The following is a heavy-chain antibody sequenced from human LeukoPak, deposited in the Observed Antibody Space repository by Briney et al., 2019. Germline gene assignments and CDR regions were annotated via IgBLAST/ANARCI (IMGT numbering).Heavy chain of an antibody. CDR2: MNTNSGST. CDR1: GYTFTSYD. J-gene: IGHJ4*02. CDR3: ARSQRIVVVAANKYYFDY. D-gene: IGHD2-15*01. Sequence: ASVKVSCKASGYTFTSYDSNWVRQATGQGLEWMGWMNTNSGSTGYAQKFQGRVTMTRNTSISTAYIVLISLRSEDTAVYYCARSQRIVVVAANKYYFDYWGQGTLVTVSS. V-gene: IGHV1-8*01.